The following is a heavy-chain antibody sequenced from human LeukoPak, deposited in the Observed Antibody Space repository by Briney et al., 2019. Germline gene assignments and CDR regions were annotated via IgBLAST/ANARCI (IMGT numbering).Heavy chain of an antibody. CDR3: ARGLRYYGSGSYYP. J-gene: IGHJ5*02. CDR2: MNPNSGNT. Sequence: GASVKVSCKAFGYTFTSYDINWVRQATGQGLEWMGWMNPNSGNTGYAQKFQGRVTMTRNTSISTAYMELSSLRSEDTAVYYCARGLRYYGSGSYYPWGQGTLVTVSS. D-gene: IGHD3-10*01. V-gene: IGHV1-8*01. CDR1: GYTFTSYD.